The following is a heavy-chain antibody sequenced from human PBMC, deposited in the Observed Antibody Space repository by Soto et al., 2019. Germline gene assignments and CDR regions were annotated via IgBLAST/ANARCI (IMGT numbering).Heavy chain of an antibody. Sequence: ASVKVSCKASGYTFTSYAMHWVRQAPGQRLEWMGWINAGNGNTKYSQKYQGRVTITRDTSASTAYMELSSLRSEDTAVYYCALVVAATTEYPDAFDIWGQGTMVTVSS. CDR1: GYTFTSYA. J-gene: IGHJ3*02. CDR3: ALVVAATTEYPDAFDI. CDR2: INAGNGNT. V-gene: IGHV1-3*01. D-gene: IGHD2-15*01.